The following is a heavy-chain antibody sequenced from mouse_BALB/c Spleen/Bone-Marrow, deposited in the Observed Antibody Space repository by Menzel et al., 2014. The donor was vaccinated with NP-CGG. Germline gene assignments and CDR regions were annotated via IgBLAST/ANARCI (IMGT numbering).Heavy chain of an antibody. CDR2: IYPGNGDT. CDR1: GYTFTSYN. D-gene: IGHD2-2*01. CDR3: ARGDGYDSYYFDY. J-gene: IGHJ2*01. V-gene: IGHV1-12*01. Sequence: LQHSRAELVKPGASVKMSCKASGYTFTSYNMHWVKQTPGQGLEWIGAIYPGNGDTSYNQRFKGKATLTADKSSSTAYMQLSSLTSEDSAVYYCARGDGYDSYYFDYWGQGTTLTVSS.